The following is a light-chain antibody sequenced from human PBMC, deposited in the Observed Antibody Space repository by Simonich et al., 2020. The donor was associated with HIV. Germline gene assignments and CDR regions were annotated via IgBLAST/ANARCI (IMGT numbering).Light chain of an antibody. J-gene: IGKJ1*01. Sequence: DIVMTQSPDSLAVSLGERATINCKSSPSVLYSSNNKNYLGWYQQKPGQPPKLLIYWASTRECGVPDRISGSGSGTDFTLTISSLQAEDVAVYNHSSPRFGQGTKVEIK. V-gene: IGKV4-1*01. CDR1: PSVLYSSNNKNY. CDR3: SSPR. CDR2: WAS.